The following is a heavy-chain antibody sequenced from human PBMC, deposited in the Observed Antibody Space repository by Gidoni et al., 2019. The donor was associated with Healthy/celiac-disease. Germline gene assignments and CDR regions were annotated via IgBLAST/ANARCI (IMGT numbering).Heavy chain of an antibody. J-gene: IGHJ1*01. CDR3: AKEGAAVAGDPEYFQH. Sequence: QVQLVESGGGVVQPGRSLRLSCAASGFTFSSYGMHWVRQAPGKGLEWVAVISYDGSNKYYADSVKGRFTISRDNSKNTLYLQMNSLRAEDTAVYYCAKEGAAVAGDPEYFQHWGQGTLVTVSS. CDR1: GFTFSSYG. D-gene: IGHD6-19*01. V-gene: IGHV3-30*18. CDR2: ISYDGSNK.